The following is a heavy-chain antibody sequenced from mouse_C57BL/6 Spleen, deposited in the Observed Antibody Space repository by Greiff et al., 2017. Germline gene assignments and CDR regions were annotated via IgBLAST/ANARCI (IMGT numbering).Heavy chain of an antibody. Sequence: QVTLKVSGPGILQPSQTLSLSCSFSGFSLSTSGMGVSWIRQPSGKGLEWLAHIYWDDDKRYNPSLKSRLTISKDTSRNQVFLKITSVDTADTATSYCARRARGGGSSCGYYAMDYWGQGTSVTVSS. V-gene: IGHV8-12*01. CDR3: ARRARGGGSSCGYYAMDY. CDR2: IYWDDDK. D-gene: IGHD1-1*01. J-gene: IGHJ4*01. CDR1: GFSLSTSGMG.